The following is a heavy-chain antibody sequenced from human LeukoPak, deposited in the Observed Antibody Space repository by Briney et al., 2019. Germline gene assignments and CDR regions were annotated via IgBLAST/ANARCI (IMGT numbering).Heavy chain of an antibody. J-gene: IGHJ4*02. CDR1: GFTFSSYG. Sequence: GGSLKLSCAASGFTFSSYGMHWVRQAPGKGLEWVAVISYDGSNRYYADSVKGRFTISRDNSKNTLYLQMNSLRAEDTAVYYCAKGSGYYGSGSYLDYWGQGTLVTVSS. CDR2: ISYDGSNR. D-gene: IGHD3-10*01. V-gene: IGHV3-30*18. CDR3: AKGSGYYGSGSYLDY.